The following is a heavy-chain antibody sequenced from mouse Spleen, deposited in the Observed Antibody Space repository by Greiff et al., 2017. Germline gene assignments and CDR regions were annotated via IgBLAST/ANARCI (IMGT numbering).Heavy chain of an antibody. J-gene: IGHJ4*01. V-gene: IGHV1-76*01. CDR1: GYTFTDYY. Sequence: VQGVESGAELVRPGASVKLSCKASGYTFTDYYINWVKQRPGQGLEWIARIYPGSGNTYYNEKFKGKATLTAEKSSSTAYMQLSSLTSEDSAVYFCARRHYYGSSPLYYAMDYWGQGTSVTVSS. CDR2: IYPGSGNT. CDR3: ARRHYYGSSPLYYAMDY. D-gene: IGHD1-1*01.